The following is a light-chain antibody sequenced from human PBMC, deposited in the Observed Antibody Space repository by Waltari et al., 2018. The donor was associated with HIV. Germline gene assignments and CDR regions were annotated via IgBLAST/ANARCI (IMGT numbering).Light chain of an antibody. CDR3: QSYDSSLSGSDVV. CDR1: RSNIGAGYD. CDR2: GNS. Sequence: QSVVTQPPSVSGAPGQRVTISCTGSRSNIGAGYDVHWYQQLPGTAPKLLIYGNSTRPSVVPDLVSRSKSGTSASLAITGLQAEDEADYYCQSYDSSLSGSDVVFGGGTELTVL. J-gene: IGLJ2*01. V-gene: IGLV1-40*01.